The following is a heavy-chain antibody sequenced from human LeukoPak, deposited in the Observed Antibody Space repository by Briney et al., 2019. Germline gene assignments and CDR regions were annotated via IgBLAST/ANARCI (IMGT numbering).Heavy chain of an antibody. Sequence: SETLSLTCTVSGGSISSGGYYWSWIRQPPGKGLEWIGYNYHSGSTYYNPSLKSRVTISVDRSKNQFSLKLSSVTAADTAVYYCARVQVGATKDEAFDIWGQGTMFTVSS. V-gene: IGHV4-30-2*01. CDR3: ARVQVGATKDEAFDI. J-gene: IGHJ3*02. CDR1: GGSISSGGYY. CDR2: NYHSGST. D-gene: IGHD1-26*01.